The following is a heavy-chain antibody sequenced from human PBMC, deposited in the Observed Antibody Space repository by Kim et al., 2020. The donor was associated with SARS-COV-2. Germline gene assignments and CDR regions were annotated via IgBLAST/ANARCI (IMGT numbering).Heavy chain of an antibody. V-gene: IGHV1-69*13. CDR3: ARELSSGLNYYYYGMDV. CDR2: IIPIFGTA. CDR1: GGTVSSYA. J-gene: IGHJ6*02. D-gene: IGHD6-19*01. Sequence: SVKVSCKASGGTVSSYAISWVRQAPGQGLEWMGGIIPIFGTANYAQKFQGRVTITADESTSTAYMELGSLRSEDTAVYYCARELSSGLNYYYYGMDVWGQGTTVTVSS.